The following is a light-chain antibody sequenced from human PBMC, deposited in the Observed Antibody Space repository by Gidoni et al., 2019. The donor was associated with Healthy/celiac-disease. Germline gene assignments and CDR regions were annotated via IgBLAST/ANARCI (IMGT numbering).Light chain of an antibody. CDR2: GAS. J-gene: IGKJ3*01. V-gene: IGKV3-20*01. CDR3: QQYGSSQFT. CDR1: QSVSSSY. Sequence: ESVLTQSPGTLSLSPGERATLSCRASQSVSSSYLAWYQQKPGQAPRLLIYGASRRATGIPDRFSGSGSGTDFTLTISRLEPEDFAVYYCQQYGSSQFTFGPGTKVDI.